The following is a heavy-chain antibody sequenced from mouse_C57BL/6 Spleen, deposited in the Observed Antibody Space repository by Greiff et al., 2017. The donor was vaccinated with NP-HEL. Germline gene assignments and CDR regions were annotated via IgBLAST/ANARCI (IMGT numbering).Heavy chain of an antibody. CDR2: ISDGGSYT. Sequence: DVMLVESGGGLVKPGGSLKLSCAASGFTFSSYAMSWVRQTPEKRLEWVATISDGGSYTYYPDNVKGRFTISRDNAKNNLYLQMSHLKSEDTAMYYCARDLATVVARGYAMDYWGQGTSVTVSS. J-gene: IGHJ4*01. CDR1: GFTFSSYA. CDR3: ARDLATVVARGYAMDY. V-gene: IGHV5-4*01. D-gene: IGHD1-1*01.